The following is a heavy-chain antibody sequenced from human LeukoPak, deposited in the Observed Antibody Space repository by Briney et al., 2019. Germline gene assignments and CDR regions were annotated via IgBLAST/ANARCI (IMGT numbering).Heavy chain of an antibody. CDR2: ISDSGGST. CDR1: GFTFSSYA. V-gene: IGHV3-23*01. J-gene: IGHJ4*02. CDR3: AKDTGYYYDSSGYYYFDY. D-gene: IGHD3-22*01. Sequence: GGSLRLSCAASGFTFSSYAMSWVRQAPGKGLEWVSAISDSGGSTYYADSVKGRFTISRDNSKNTLYLQMNSLRAEDTAVYYCAKDTGYYYDSSGYYYFDYWGQGTLVTVSS.